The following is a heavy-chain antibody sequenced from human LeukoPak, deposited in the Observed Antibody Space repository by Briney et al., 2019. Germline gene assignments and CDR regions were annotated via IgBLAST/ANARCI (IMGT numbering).Heavy chain of an antibody. V-gene: IGHV4-59*01. Sequence: TSETLSLTCTVSGGSISSYYWSWIRQPPGKGLGWIGYIYYSGSTNYNPSLKSQVTISVDTSKNQFSLTLSSVTAADTAVYYCARVPAMPYYYDSSGYYIYYYYGMDVWGQGTTVTVSS. CDR2: IYYSGST. CDR3: ARVPAMPYYYDSSGYYIYYYYGMDV. J-gene: IGHJ6*02. CDR1: GGSISSYY. D-gene: IGHD3-22*01.